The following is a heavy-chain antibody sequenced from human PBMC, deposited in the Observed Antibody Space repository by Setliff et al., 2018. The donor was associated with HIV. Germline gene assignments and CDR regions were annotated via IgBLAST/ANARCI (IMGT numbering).Heavy chain of an antibody. D-gene: IGHD2-15*01. Sequence: PGESLKISCQASGYTFTNHWIGWVRQMPGEGLEWMAIIYRGDSDVRYNPSFQGQVTVSVDKSINTAYLQWSSLKASDTATYYCAREHRLCSGERCVLPDYWGQGTLVTVSS. CDR2: IYRGDSDV. V-gene: IGHV5-51*01. CDR3: AREHRLCSGERCVLPDY. J-gene: IGHJ4*02. CDR1: GYTFTNHW.